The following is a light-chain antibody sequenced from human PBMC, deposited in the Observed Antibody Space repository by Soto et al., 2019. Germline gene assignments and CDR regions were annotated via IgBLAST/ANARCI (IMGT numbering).Light chain of an antibody. CDR1: SSNIGAGYD. J-gene: IGLJ2*01. Sequence: QLVLTQPPSVSGAPGQRVTISCTGSSSNIGAGYDVHWYQQLPGTAPKLLISNNNNRPSGVPDRFSGSKSGTSASLAITGLQAEDEADYYCQSYDSILRGVVFGGGTKVTVL. V-gene: IGLV1-40*01. CDR2: NNN. CDR3: QSYDSILRGVV.